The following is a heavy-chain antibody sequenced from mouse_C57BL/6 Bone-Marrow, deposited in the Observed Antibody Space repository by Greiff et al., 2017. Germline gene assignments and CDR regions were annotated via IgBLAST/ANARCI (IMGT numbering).Heavy chain of an antibody. CDR1: GYTFTSYG. Sequence: QVQLKESGAELARPGASVKLSCKASGYTFTSYGISWVKQRTGQGLEWIGEIYPRSGNTYYNEKFKGKAKLTADKSSSTAYMELRSLTSEDSAVYFCARHIYYYGSSWYFDVWGTGTTVTVSS. CDR2: IYPRSGNT. D-gene: IGHD1-1*01. V-gene: IGHV1-81*01. CDR3: ARHIYYYGSSWYFDV. J-gene: IGHJ1*03.